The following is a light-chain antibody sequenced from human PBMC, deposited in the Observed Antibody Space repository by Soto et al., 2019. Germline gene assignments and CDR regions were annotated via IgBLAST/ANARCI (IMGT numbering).Light chain of an antibody. CDR1: QSINSW. Sequence: DIQMTQSPSTLSASVGDRVTITCRASQSINSWLAWYQQEPGKAPKLLIYKASSLESGVPSRFSGSGSGTEFTLTISSLQPDDFATYYCQQYYSHSWTFGQGTKVEIK. J-gene: IGKJ1*01. V-gene: IGKV1-5*03. CDR3: QQYYSHSWT. CDR2: KAS.